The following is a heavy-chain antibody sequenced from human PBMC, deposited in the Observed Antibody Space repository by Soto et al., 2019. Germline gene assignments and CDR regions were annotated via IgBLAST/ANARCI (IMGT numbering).Heavy chain of an antibody. D-gene: IGHD3-9*01. CDR2: INAGKGHT. Sequence: ASVKVSFKASGYTFTRYAMHWVRQAPGQRLEWMGWINAGKGHTKYAQKFQGRVTLTSDTSASTAYMQLSSLRSEDTAVYYCARRYYDILTGSSGFDPWGQGTLVTVSS. J-gene: IGHJ5*02. CDR1: GYTFTRYA. V-gene: IGHV1-3*01. CDR3: ARRYYDILTGSSGFDP.